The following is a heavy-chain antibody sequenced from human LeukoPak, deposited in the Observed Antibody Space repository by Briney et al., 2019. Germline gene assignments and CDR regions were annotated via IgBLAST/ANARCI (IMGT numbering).Heavy chain of an antibody. V-gene: IGHV4-39*02. D-gene: IGHD1-14*01. CDR3: AREASAQKRTGTLDY. J-gene: IGHJ4*02. CDR2: IYYSGST. Sequence: SETLSLTCTVSGGSISSSSYYWGWIRQPPGKGLEWIGSIYYSGSTYYNPSLKSRVTISVDTSKNQFSLKLSSVTAADTPVYYCAREASAQKRTGTLDYWGQGTLVTVSS. CDR1: GGSISSSSYY.